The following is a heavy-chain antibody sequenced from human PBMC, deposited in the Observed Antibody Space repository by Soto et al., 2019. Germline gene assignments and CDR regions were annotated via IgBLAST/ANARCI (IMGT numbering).Heavy chain of an antibody. V-gene: IGHV4-4*02. CDR3: ARSFGWYAIDH. CDR2: IHHSGST. J-gene: IGHJ4*02. D-gene: IGHD6-19*01. CDR1: SASIITEQR. Sequence: QMQLQESGPGLVKPSETLSLTCAVSSASIITEQRWTWVRQPPGKGLEWIGEIHHSGSTNNNPSLRSRVTMSVAKSKNQFSLNLNSVTAADTALYSGARSFGWYAIDHWGQGTLVIVSS.